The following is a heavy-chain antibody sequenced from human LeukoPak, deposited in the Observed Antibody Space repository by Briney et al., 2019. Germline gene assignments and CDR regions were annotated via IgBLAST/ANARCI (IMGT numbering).Heavy chain of an antibody. J-gene: IGHJ4*02. CDR3: ARTGVVATSYFFDY. CDR2: IYYSGSA. D-gene: IGHD5-12*01. Sequence: SETLSLTGTVAGFSISSYYWSWIRQPPGKGLEWIGFIYYSGSANYNPSLRSRVTMSVDTSKNQFSLKLTSVTAADTAVYYCARTGVVATSYFFDYWGQGILVTVSS. V-gene: IGHV4-59*01. CDR1: GFSISSYY.